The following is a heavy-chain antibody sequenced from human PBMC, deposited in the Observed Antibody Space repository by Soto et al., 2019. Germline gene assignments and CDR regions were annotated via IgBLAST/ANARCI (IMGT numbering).Heavy chain of an antibody. J-gene: IGHJ4*02. CDR2: ISGSGGST. Sequence: GGSLRLSCAASGFTFSSYAMSWVRQAPGKGLEWVSAISGSGGSTYYADSVKGRFTISRDNSKNTLYLQMNSLRAEDTAVYYCAKACGYSYGVDYFDYWGQGTLVTVSS. V-gene: IGHV3-23*01. D-gene: IGHD5-18*01. CDR1: GFTFSSYA. CDR3: AKACGYSYGVDYFDY.